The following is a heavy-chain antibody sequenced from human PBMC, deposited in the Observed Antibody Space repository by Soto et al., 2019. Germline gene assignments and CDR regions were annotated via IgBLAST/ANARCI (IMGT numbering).Heavy chain of an antibody. Sequence: GSLRLSCAASGFTFSSYGMHWVRQAPGKGLEWVAVIWYDGSNKYYADSVKGRFTISRDDSKNTLYLQMNSLRAEDTAVYYCARDQGFTIFGVVRYYYYAMDVWGQGTTVTVSS. CDR1: GFTFSSYG. CDR2: IWYDGSNK. CDR3: ARDQGFTIFGVVRYYYYAMDV. J-gene: IGHJ6*02. V-gene: IGHV3-33*01. D-gene: IGHD3-3*01.